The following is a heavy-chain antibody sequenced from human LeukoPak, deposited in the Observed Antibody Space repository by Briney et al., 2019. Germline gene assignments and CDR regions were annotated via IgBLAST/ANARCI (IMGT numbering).Heavy chain of an antibody. V-gene: IGHV4-39*01. Sequence: SSETLSLTCTVSGGSISSSSAYWGWIRQPPGKGLEWIGSIYYSKNTYYNPSPKSRVTISADTSKNQFSLTLGSVSATDTAVYYCVSPRGFSYGYFDYWGQGTLVTVSS. D-gene: IGHD5-18*01. CDR1: GGSISSSSAY. J-gene: IGHJ4*02. CDR3: VSPRGFSYGYFDY. CDR2: IYYSKNT.